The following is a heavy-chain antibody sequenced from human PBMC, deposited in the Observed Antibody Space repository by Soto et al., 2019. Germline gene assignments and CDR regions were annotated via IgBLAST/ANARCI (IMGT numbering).Heavy chain of an antibody. V-gene: IGHV3-13*04. Sequence: EVQLVESGGGLVQPGGSLRLSCAASGFTFSSYDMHWVRQATGKGLEWVSAIGTAGDTYYPGSVKGRFTISRENAKNSLYLQMNSLIAGDTAVYYCARGREAGSYYYYGMDVWGQGTTVTVSS. J-gene: IGHJ6*02. CDR3: ARGREAGSYYYYGMDV. D-gene: IGHD3-10*01. CDR2: IGTAGDT. CDR1: GFTFSSYD.